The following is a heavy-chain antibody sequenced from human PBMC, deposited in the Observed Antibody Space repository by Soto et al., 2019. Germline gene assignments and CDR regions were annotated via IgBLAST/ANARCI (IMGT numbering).Heavy chain of an antibody. CDR2: ISYDGSNK. V-gene: IGHV3-30*18. D-gene: IGHD2-2*02. Sequence: QVQLVESGGGVVQPGRSLRLSCAASGFTFSSYGMHWVRQAPGKGLEWVAVISYDGSNKYYADSVKGRFTISRDNSKNTLYLQMNGLRAEDTAVYYCAKDLSGQLLLYRGYFGYWGQGTLVTVSS. J-gene: IGHJ4*02. CDR1: GFTFSSYG. CDR3: AKDLSGQLLLYRGYFGY.